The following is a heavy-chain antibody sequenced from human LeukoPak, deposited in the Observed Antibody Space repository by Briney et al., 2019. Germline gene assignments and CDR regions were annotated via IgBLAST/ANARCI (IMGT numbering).Heavy chain of an antibody. CDR1: RFSFRSYD. Sequence: GRSLRLSCAASRFSFRSYDMHWVRQAPGKGLEWVAVISYDGSNTYYTDSVKGRFTISRDNAKNSLYLEMNSLRVEDTAVYYCARGVDPYTGSQRNAFEIWGQGTMVIVSS. D-gene: IGHD1-26*01. CDR3: ARGVDPYTGSQRNAFEI. J-gene: IGHJ3*02. CDR2: ISYDGSNT. V-gene: IGHV3-30*03.